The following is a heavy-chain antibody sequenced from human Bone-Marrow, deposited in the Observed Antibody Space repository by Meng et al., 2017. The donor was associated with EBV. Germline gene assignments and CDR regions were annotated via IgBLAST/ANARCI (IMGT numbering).Heavy chain of an antibody. D-gene: IGHD1-26*01. J-gene: IGHJ5*02. Sequence: VQLVESGGGLVQPGGSLRLSCAASGFTFSSYWMHWVRQAPGKGLVWVAVIWYDGSNKYYADSVKGRFTISRDNSKNTLYLQMNSLRAEDTAVYYCARDRTSGSYFYNWFDPWGQGTLVTVSS. CDR2: IWYDGSNK. V-gene: IGHV3-33*08. CDR3: ARDRTSGSYFYNWFDP. CDR1: GFTFSSYW.